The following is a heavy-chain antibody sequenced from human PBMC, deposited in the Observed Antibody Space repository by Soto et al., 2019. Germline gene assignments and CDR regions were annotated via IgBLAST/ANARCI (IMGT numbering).Heavy chain of an antibody. D-gene: IGHD4-17*01. Sequence: SETLSLTCTVSGGSISSGDYYWSWIRQPPGKGLEWIGYIYYSGSTYYNPSLKSRVTISVDTSKNQFSLKLSSVTAADTAVYYCARLTTVTYFDYWGQGTLGTVSS. CDR1: GGSISSGDYY. V-gene: IGHV4-30-4*01. J-gene: IGHJ4*02. CDR3: ARLTTVTYFDY. CDR2: IYYSGST.